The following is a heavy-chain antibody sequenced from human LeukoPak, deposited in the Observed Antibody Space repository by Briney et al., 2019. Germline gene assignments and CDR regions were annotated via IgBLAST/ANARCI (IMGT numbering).Heavy chain of an antibody. D-gene: IGHD3-10*02. Sequence: SETLSLTCAVYGGSFSGYYWSWIHQLPGKGLEWIGEINHSGSTNYNPSLKSRVTISVDTSKNQFSLKLSSVTAADTAVYYCASEMLDRPCGMDVWGQGTTVTVSS. CDR2: INHSGST. J-gene: IGHJ6*02. CDR1: GGSFSGYY. CDR3: ASEMLDRPCGMDV. V-gene: IGHV4-34*01.